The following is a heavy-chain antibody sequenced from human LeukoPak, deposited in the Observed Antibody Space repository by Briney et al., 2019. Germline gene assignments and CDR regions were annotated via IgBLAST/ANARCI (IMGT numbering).Heavy chain of an antibody. D-gene: IGHD6-19*01. V-gene: IGHV4-59*08. J-gene: IGHJ5*02. CDR3: ARRGYSSGSNWFDP. CDR2: IYYIGST. CDR1: GGSITGYY. Sequence: PSETLSLTCTVSGGSITGYYWSWIRQPPGKGLEWIGYIYYIGSTNYNPSLRGRATISVDTSNNQFYLKLSSVTAADTAVYYCARRGYSSGSNWFDPWGQGTLVTVSS.